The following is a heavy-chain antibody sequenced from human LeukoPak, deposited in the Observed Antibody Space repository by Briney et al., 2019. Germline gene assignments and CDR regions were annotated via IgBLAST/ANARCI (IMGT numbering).Heavy chain of an antibody. CDR1: EFTFSSSA. Sequence: GGSLRLSCAASEFTFSSSAMSWVRQAPGKGLEWVSVISKSGDFTYYADSAKGRFTISRDSSKNTLNLQMNSLRAEDTAVYYCAKESAAAGYFDYWGLGTLVTVSS. D-gene: IGHD6-13*01. J-gene: IGHJ4*01. V-gene: IGHV3-23*01. CDR2: ISKSGDFT. CDR3: AKESAAAGYFDY.